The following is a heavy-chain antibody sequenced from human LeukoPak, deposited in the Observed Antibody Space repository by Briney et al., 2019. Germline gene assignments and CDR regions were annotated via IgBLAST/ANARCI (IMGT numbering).Heavy chain of an antibody. CDR3: ARGSTYFDY. CDR1: GGSISSYY. J-gene: IGHJ4*02. V-gene: IGHV4-59*01. CDR2: TFYSGNA. Sequence: SETLSLTCTVSGGSISSYYWSWIRQPPGKGLEWIGHTFYSGNAKYNPSLKSRVTISVDTSKNQFSLNLSSVTAADTAVYYCARGSTYFDYWGQGTLATVSS. D-gene: IGHD2-2*01.